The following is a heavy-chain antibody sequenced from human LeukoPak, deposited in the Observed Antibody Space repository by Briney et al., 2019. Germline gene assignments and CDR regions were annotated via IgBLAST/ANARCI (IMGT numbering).Heavy chain of an antibody. J-gene: IGHJ4*02. D-gene: IGHD5-18*01. Sequence: SETLSLTCTVSGGSISSYYWSWIRQPPGKGLEWIGYIYTSGSTNYNPSLKSRVTISVDTSKNQFSLKLSSVTAADTAVYYYSYVDTATGVDYWGQGTLVTVPS. CDR1: GGSISSYY. V-gene: IGHV4-4*09. CDR2: IYTSGST. CDR3: SYVDTATGVDY.